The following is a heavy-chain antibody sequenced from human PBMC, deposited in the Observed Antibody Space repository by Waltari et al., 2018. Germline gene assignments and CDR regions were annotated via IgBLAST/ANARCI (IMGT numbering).Heavy chain of an antibody. CDR2: IYPGDSDT. CDR3: ARTPWYSGSYYYFDY. Sequence: EVQLVQSGAEVKKPGESLKISCKGSGYSFTSYWIGWVRQLPGKGLEWMGSIYPGDSDTRYSPSCQGQVTISADKSISTAYLQWSSLKASDTAMYYCARTPWYSGSYYYFDYWGQGTLVTVSS. D-gene: IGHD1-26*01. J-gene: IGHJ4*02. CDR1: GYSFTSYW. V-gene: IGHV5-51*01.